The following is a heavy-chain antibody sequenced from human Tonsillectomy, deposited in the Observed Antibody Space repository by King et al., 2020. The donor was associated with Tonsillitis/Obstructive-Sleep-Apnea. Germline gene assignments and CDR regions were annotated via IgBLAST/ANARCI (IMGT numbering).Heavy chain of an antibody. J-gene: IGHJ4*02. V-gene: IGHV2-70*15. Sequence: VTLKESGPALVKPTQTLTLTCSFSGFSLNTSGMCVSWIRQPPGKALEWLARIDWDDDKYYSTSLKTRLTISKDTSKNQVVLTMTNMDPVDTATYYCARMGPYCSSTSCYGTVDYWGQGTLVTVSS. CDR1: GFSLNTSGMC. CDR3: ARMGPYCSSTSCYGTVDY. CDR2: IDWDDDK. D-gene: IGHD2-2*01.